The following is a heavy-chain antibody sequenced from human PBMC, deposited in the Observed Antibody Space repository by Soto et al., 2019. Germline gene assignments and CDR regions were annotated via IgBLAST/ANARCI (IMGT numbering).Heavy chain of an antibody. J-gene: IGHJ4*02. D-gene: IGHD6-19*01. V-gene: IGHV1-8*01. Sequence: GASVKVSCKASGYTFTSYDINWVRQATGQGLEWMGWMNPNSGNTGYAQKFQGRVTMTRNTSISTAYMELSSLRSEDTAVYYCALSSGWYLNFDYWGQGTLVTSPQ. CDR1: GYTFTSYD. CDR2: MNPNSGNT. CDR3: ALSSGWYLNFDY.